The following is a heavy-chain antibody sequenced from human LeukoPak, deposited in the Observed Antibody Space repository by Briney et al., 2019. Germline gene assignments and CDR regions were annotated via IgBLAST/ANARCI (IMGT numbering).Heavy chain of an antibody. CDR2: INPDGSRT. V-gene: IGHV3-74*01. CDR1: GFTFSSYW. Sequence: GSLRLSCAGSGFTFSSYWMHWVRQAPGKGLVWVSRINPDGSRTDYADSVRGRFTISRDNAKNTLYLQMNSLRVEDTAVYFCAKSMTGLDDYWGQGTLATVSS. D-gene: IGHD3-9*01. J-gene: IGHJ4*02. CDR3: AKSMTGLDDY.